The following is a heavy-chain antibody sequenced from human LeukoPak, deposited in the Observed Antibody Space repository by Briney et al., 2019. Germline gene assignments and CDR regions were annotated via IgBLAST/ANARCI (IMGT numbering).Heavy chain of an antibody. CDR2: ITSSSSYT. Sequence: PGGSLRLSCAAFGFTFSDYYMSWIRQAPGKGLEWLSYITSSSSYTNYADSVKGRFTISRDNAKTSLYLQLNSLRAEDTAVYYCARAAVAGTVHDYWGQGTLVTVSS. V-gene: IGHV3-11*06. CDR3: ARAAVAGTVHDY. D-gene: IGHD1-1*01. CDR1: GFTFSDYY. J-gene: IGHJ4*02.